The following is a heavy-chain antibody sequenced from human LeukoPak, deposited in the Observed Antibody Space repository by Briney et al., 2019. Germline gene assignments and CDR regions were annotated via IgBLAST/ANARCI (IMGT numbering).Heavy chain of an antibody. CDR2: INPNSGGT. J-gene: IGHJ3*02. CDR3: ARGVGGGYVWGSYRHDAFDI. V-gene: IGHV1-2*02. Sequence: EASVKVSCKASGYTFTSYGISWVRQAPGQGLEWMGWINPNSGGTNYAQRFQGRVTMTRDTSISTAYMELSRLRSDDTAVYYCARGVGGGYVWGSYRHDAFDIWGQGTMVTVSS. D-gene: IGHD3-16*02. CDR1: GYTFTSYG.